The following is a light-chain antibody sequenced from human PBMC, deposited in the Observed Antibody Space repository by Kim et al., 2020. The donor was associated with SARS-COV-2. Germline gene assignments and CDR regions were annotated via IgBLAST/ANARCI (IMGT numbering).Light chain of an antibody. CDR2: GAS. CDR1: QSVSSNY. V-gene: IGKV3-20*01. Sequence: DIVLTQSPGTLSLSPGERATLSCRASQSVSSNYLAWYQQKPGQAPRLVICGASSRATGIPDRFSGSGSGTDFTLTISRLEPEDFAVYYCQQYGSSPGTFGQGTKVDIK. J-gene: IGKJ1*01. CDR3: QQYGSSPGT.